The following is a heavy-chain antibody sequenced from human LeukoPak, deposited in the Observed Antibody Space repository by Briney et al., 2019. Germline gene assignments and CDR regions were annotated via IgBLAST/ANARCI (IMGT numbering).Heavy chain of an antibody. CDR2: IYPGDSDT. CDR1: GYSFTSYW. D-gene: IGHD5-24*01. V-gene: IGHV5-51*01. Sequence: GESLKISCKGSGYSFTSYWIGWVRPMPGKGLEWMGIIYPGDSDTRYSPSFQGQVTISADKSISTAYLQWSSLKASDTAMYYCARQRDGYNFPDAFDIWGQGTMVTVSS. J-gene: IGHJ3*02. CDR3: ARQRDGYNFPDAFDI.